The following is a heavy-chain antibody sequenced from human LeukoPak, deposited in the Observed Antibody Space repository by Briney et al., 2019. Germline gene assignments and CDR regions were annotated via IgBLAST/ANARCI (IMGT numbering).Heavy chain of an antibody. CDR3: ARARRVQVVSAAESAEYFQH. J-gene: IGHJ1*01. CDR1: GYIFTYYG. Sequence: ASVKVSCKASGYIFTYYGISWVRQAPGQGLEWMGWISAYNGNINYAQKFQGRVAMTTDTSTSTAYMELKSLRSDDTAVYYCARARRVQVVSAAESAEYFQHWGQGTLVTVSS. CDR2: ISAYNGNI. D-gene: IGHD2-2*01. V-gene: IGHV1-18*01.